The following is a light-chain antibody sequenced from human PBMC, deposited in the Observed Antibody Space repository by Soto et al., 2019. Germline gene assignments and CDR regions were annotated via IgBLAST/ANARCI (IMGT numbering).Light chain of an antibody. CDR3: QQYDNWPQT. V-gene: IGKV3-20*01. CDR1: QSVSTSS. J-gene: IGKJ1*01. CDR2: GAS. Sequence: EIVLTQSPGTLSLSAGARATLSCRASQSVSTSSLAWYQQKGGQAPRLLIHGASSRATGIPDRFSGSGSGTDFTLTISRLEPEDFAVYYCQQYDNWPQTFGQGTKV.